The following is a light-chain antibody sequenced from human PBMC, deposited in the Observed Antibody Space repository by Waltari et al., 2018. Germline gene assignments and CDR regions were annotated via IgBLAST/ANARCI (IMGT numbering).Light chain of an antibody. Sequence: QSALTPPASVSGSPGQSITISCSGPASDVVAYDFVSWYQQHPGKAPHLIIYEVSNRPSGISNRFSASKSGNTASLTISGLQAEDEADYYCSSYTTSSAPGVFGTGTRVTVL. CDR3: SSYTTSSAPGV. CDR1: ASDVVAYDF. J-gene: IGLJ1*01. CDR2: EVS. V-gene: IGLV2-14*01.